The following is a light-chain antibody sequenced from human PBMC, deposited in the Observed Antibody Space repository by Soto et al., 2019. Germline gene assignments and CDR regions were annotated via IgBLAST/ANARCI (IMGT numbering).Light chain of an antibody. Sequence: QSALTQPASVSGSPXQXITISCTGTSSDVGAYNYVSWYQQHPGKVPKLMIYDVSDRPSGVSNRFSGSKSGNTASLTISGLQAEDEADYYCSSFTRSNSYVFGTGTKVTVL. CDR1: SSDVGAYNY. V-gene: IGLV2-14*03. J-gene: IGLJ1*01. CDR3: SSFTRSNSYV. CDR2: DVS.